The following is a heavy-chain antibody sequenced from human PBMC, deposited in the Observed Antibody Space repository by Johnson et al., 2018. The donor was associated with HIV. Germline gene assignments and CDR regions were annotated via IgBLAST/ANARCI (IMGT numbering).Heavy chain of an antibody. CDR1: GFTFSNFG. CDR3: ARDVLGDGSYPPDAFDI. D-gene: IGHD3-10*02. J-gene: IGHJ3*02. Sequence: QVQLVESGGGVVQPGRSLRLSCAASGFTFSNFGFHWVRQAPGRGLEWVAAISYDGSNKYYADSVKGRFTISRDNSKNTLYLQMNSLSAEDTAVYYCARDVLGDGSYPPDAFDIWGQGTMVTVSS. CDR2: ISYDGSNK. V-gene: IGHV3-30*03.